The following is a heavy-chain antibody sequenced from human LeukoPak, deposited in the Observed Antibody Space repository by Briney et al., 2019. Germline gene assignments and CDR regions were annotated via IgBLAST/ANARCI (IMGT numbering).Heavy chain of an antibody. Sequence: PGGSLRLSCAVSGITLSNYGMTWVRQAPGKGLGWVAGSGGSGGSTNYADSVKGRFTISRDNPKNTLYLQMNSLRAEDTAVYFCAKRGVVIRVILVGFHKEAYYFDSWGQGALVTVSS. CDR3: AKRGVVIRVILVGFHKEAYYFDS. J-gene: IGHJ4*02. V-gene: IGHV3-23*01. D-gene: IGHD3-22*01. CDR1: GITLSNYG. CDR2: SGGSGGST.